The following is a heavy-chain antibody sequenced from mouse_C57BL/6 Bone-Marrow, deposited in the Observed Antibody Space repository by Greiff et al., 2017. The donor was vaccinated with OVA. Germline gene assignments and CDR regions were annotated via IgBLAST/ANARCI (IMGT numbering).Heavy chain of an antibody. J-gene: IGHJ3*01. V-gene: IGHV3-6*01. Sequence: DVQLQESGPGLVKPSQSLSLTCSVTGYSITSGYYWNWIRQFPGNKLEWMGYISYDGSNNYNPSLKNRISITRDTSKNQFFLKLNSVTTEDTATYYCAIYYLWGQGTLVTVSA. CDR2: ISYDGSN. D-gene: IGHD1-1*01. CDR3: AIYYL. CDR1: GYSITSGYY.